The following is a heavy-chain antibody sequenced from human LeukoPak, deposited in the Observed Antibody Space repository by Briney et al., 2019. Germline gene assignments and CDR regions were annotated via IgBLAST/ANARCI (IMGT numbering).Heavy chain of an antibody. Sequence: SETLSLTCTVSGGSISRSSYYWGWIRQPPGKGLEWIGSTHYGGSTYYSPSLKSRVTISVDTSKTHFSLRLSSVTAADTAMYYCARHQWLESNWFDPWGQGTLVTVSS. CDR2: THYGGST. J-gene: IGHJ5*02. D-gene: IGHD6-19*01. V-gene: IGHV4-39*01. CDR1: GGSISRSSYY. CDR3: ARHQWLESNWFDP.